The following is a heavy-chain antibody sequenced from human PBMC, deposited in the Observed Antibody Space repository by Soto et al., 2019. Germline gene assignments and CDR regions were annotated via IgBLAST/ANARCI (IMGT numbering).Heavy chain of an antibody. Sequence: GGSLRLSCAASGFTFSSYALHWVRQAPGKGLEWVAVISYDGSKKYYADSVKGRFTISRDNSKNTLYLQMNSLRAEDTAVYYCARAGEYGDYYYYGMDVWGQGTTVTVSS. CDR1: GFTFSSYA. CDR3: ARAGEYGDYYYYGMDV. V-gene: IGHV3-30-3*01. CDR2: ISYDGSKK. J-gene: IGHJ6*02. D-gene: IGHD4-17*01.